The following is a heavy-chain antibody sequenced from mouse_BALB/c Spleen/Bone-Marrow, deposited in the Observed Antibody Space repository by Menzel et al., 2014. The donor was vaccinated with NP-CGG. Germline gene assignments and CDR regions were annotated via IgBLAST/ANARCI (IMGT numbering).Heavy chain of an antibody. V-gene: IGHV1S81*02. D-gene: IGHD2-1*01. CDR3: TRYGNYCFDY. J-gene: IGHJ2*01. CDR1: GYTFTSYY. Sequence: QVQLQQPGAELVKPGASVKLSCKASGYTFTSYYMYWVKQRPGQGLEWIGEINPSNGGTNFNEKFKSKATLTVDKSSSTAYMQLSSLTSEDSAVYYCTRYGNYCFDYWGQGTTLTVSS. CDR2: INPSNGGT.